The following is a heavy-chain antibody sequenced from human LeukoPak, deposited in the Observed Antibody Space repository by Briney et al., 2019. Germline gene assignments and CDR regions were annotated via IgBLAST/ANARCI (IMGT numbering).Heavy chain of an antibody. CDR3: ARDSGSGSNDY. J-gene: IGHJ4*02. CDR1: GYTFTSCA. CDR2: ISAGNGNT. V-gene: IGHV1-3*01. Sequence: ASVKVSCKASGYTFTSCAIHWVRQAPGQRLEWMGWISAGNGNTKYSQNFQGRVTFISNTSATTVFMELSSLRSEDAAVYYCARDSGSGSNDYWGQGALVTVSS. D-gene: IGHD1-26*01.